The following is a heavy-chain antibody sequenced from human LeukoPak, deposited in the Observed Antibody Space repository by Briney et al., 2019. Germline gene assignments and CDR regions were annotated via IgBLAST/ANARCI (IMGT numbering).Heavy chain of an antibody. CDR1: GFTFSSYA. V-gene: IGHV3-23*01. CDR3: AREARDYYDSSGYYFDY. D-gene: IGHD3-22*01. J-gene: IGHJ4*02. Sequence: GGSLRLSCAASGFTFSSYAMTWVRQSPGMGLEWVATITGGGFVSFYADSVKGRFTISRDSSKDSLYLQMNSLRAEDTAVYYCAREARDYYDSSGYYFDYWGQGILVTVSS. CDR2: ITGGGFVS.